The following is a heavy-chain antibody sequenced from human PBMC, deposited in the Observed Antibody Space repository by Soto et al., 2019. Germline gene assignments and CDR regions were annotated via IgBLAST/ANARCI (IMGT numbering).Heavy chain of an antibody. V-gene: IGHV3-23*01. J-gene: IGHJ4*02. CDR1: GFPFNTYD. Sequence: EVQVLESGGGLVQPGGSLRLSCAASGFPFNTYDMSWVRQPPGKGLEWVSVISGRDGSTHYADSVKGRFTISRDNSKNTLFLQMNSLRAEDTAVYYCAKGGNLDYWGQGTLVTVSS. CDR3: AKGGNLDY. D-gene: IGHD3-10*01. CDR2: ISGRDGST.